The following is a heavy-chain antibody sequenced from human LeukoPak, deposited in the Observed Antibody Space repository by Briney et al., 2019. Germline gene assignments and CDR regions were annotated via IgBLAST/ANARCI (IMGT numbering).Heavy chain of an antibody. CDR2: AHPATSII. CDR3: ARRKFYDTYLDP. V-gene: IGHV5-51*01. J-gene: IGHJ5*02. D-gene: IGHD2/OR15-2a*01. Sequence: GASLKISCKGSGYSFSDYWIGWVRQTPGRGLEWMGIAHPATSIIHYGPSFQGQVTISFDRSLSTAYLQWTSLKASDSGMYFCARRKFYDTYLDPWGRGTLVTVSS. CDR1: GYSFSDYW.